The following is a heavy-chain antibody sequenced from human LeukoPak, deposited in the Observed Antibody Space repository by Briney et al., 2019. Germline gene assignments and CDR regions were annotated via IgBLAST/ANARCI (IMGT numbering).Heavy chain of an antibody. CDR2: IKQDGSEK. V-gene: IGHV3-7*01. CDR1: GFTFSSYW. Sequence: GGSLRLSCAASGFTFSSYWMSWVRQAPGKGLEWVANIKQDGSEKYYVDSVKGRFTISRDNAKNSVYLQMNSLRAEDTAVYYCARDQNYDSATYSPAWGQGTLVTVSS. D-gene: IGHD3-10*01. J-gene: IGHJ5*02. CDR3: ARDQNYDSATYSPA.